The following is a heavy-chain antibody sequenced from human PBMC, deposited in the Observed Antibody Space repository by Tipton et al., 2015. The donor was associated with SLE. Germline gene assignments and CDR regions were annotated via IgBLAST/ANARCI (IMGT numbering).Heavy chain of an antibody. D-gene: IGHD3-9*01. J-gene: IGHJ5*02. V-gene: IGHV4-39*07. Sequence: TLSLTCTVSGGSIGKSNFFWAWIRQPPGQGLEWIATIHDRGRTYYNPSLKSRVTISADTSKNQFSLKLTSVTAADTAVYYCARLADILTASWCDPWGQGTLVTVSS. CDR2: IHDRGRT. CDR1: GGSIGKSNFF. CDR3: ARLADILTASWCDP.